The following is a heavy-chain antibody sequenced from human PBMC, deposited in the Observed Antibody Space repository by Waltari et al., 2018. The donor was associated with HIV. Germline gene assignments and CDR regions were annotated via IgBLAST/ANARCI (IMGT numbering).Heavy chain of an antibody. V-gene: IGHV1-3*01. Sequence: QVQLVQSGAEVKKPGASVKVSCKASGYTFTSYAMHWVRQAPGHRLEWMGWINAGNGNTKYSQKFQGRVTITRDTSASTAYMELSSLRSEDTAVYYCARSFYDFWLYGMDVWGQGTTVTVSS. CDR3: ARSFYDFWLYGMDV. CDR1: GYTFTSYA. CDR2: INAGNGNT. D-gene: IGHD3-3*01. J-gene: IGHJ6*02.